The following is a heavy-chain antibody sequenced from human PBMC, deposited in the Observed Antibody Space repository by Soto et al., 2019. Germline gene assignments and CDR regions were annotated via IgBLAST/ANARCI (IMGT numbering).Heavy chain of an antibody. D-gene: IGHD2-15*01. V-gene: IGHV4-59*01. Sequence: SETLSLTCTVSGGSLGSYYWGWIRQPPGKGLGWIAYIYDSGTTYYNPSLKSRVTISVDTPKSQFSLSLTSVTSADTAVYYCARGAAFWFGPWGQGTLVTVSS. J-gene: IGHJ5*02. CDR3: ARGAAFWFGP. CDR1: GGSLGSYY. CDR2: IYDSGTT.